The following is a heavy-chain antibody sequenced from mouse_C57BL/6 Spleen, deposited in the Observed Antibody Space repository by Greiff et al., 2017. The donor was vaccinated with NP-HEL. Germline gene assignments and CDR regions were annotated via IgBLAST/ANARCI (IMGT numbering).Heavy chain of an antibody. CDR2: ISGGGGNT. Sequence: DVKLVESGGGLVKPGGSLKLSCAASGFTFSSYTMSWVRQTPEKRLEWVATISGGGGNTYYPDSVKGRVTLSRDNAKNTLYLQMSSLRSEDTALYYCARNPLNYYGSSSYYFDYWGQGTPLTVSS. CDR3: ARNPLNYYGSSSYYFDY. J-gene: IGHJ2*01. D-gene: IGHD1-1*01. V-gene: IGHV5-9*01. CDR1: GFTFSSYT.